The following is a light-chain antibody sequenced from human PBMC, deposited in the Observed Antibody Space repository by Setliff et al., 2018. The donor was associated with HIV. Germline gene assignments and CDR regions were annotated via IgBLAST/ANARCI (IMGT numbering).Light chain of an antibody. CDR2: AND. V-gene: IGLV1-44*01. Sequence: QSVLTQPPSVSGTPGQRVTISCSGSYSDIATNTVTWYQQQVPGTSPKLLIYANDQRPSGVPDRFSASKSGASASLAISGLQSEDDAYYYCASWEDSLTRLYVFGTGTKGTGL. CDR1: YSDIATNT. J-gene: IGLJ1*01. CDR3: ASWEDSLTRLYV.